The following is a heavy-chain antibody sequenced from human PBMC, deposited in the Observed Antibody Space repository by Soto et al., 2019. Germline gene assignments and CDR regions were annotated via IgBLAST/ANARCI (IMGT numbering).Heavy chain of an antibody. CDR1: GFTLRDYY. Sequence: QVQLVESGGGLVKPGGSLRLSFAASGFTLRDYYWSWIGKAPGRGREWVSYINSSSSYTNYADSVKGRFTISRDNAKNSLYLQMNSLRAEDTAVYYCARTIVAAGGRRYFDLWGRGTLVTVSS. J-gene: IGHJ2*01. CDR3: ARTIVAAGGRRYFDL. CDR2: INSSSSYT. V-gene: IGHV3-11*05. D-gene: IGHD6-13*01.